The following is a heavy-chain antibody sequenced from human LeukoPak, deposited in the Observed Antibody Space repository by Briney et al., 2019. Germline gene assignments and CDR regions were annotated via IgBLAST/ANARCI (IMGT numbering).Heavy chain of an antibody. CDR3: ARARDGYNSGAFDI. J-gene: IGHJ3*02. CDR1: GFRFSDYY. D-gene: IGHD5-24*01. Sequence: GGSLRLSCAASGFRFSDYYMTWIRQAPGKGLKWISYISSSGSSIYYADSVKGRFTISRDNAKNSLYLQMNSLRAEDTAVYYCARARDGYNSGAFDIWGQGTMVTVSS. CDR2: ISSSGSSI. V-gene: IGHV3-11*04.